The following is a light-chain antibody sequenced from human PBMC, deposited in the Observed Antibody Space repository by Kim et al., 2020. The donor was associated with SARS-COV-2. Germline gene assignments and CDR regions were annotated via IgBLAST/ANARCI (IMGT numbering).Light chain of an antibody. V-gene: IGKV1-5*03. J-gene: IGKJ5*01. Sequence: DIQMTQSPSTLSASVGDRVTITCRASQSISTWLAWYQQKPGKAPKLLIYKASNLQSGVPSSFSGSGSGTEFTLTISSLQPDDVATYYCQQYTSYPITFGQGTRLEIK. CDR1: QSISTW. CDR2: KAS. CDR3: QQYTSYPIT.